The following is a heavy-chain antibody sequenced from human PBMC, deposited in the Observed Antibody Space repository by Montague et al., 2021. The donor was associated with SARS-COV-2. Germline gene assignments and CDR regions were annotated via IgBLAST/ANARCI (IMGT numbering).Heavy chain of an antibody. D-gene: IGHD6-19*01. Sequence: SETLSLTCTVSGGSISSYYWSWIRQPPGKGLEWIGYIYYSWSTNXNPSLKIRVTISVETSKNQCSLKLSSVTAADTAVYYCARGSGWMGNAFDIWGQGTMATASP. CDR3: ARGSGWMGNAFDI. V-gene: IGHV4-59*01. CDR2: IYYSWST. J-gene: IGHJ3*02. CDR1: GGSISSYY.